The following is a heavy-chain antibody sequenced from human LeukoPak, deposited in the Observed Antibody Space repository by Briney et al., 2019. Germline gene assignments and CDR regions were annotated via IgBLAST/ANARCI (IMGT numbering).Heavy chain of an antibody. CDR2: IYHSGST. Sequence: PSETLSLTCAVSGGSISSGGYSWSWIRQPPGKGLEWVGYIYHSGSTYYNPSLKSRVTISVDTSKNQFSLKLSSVTAADTAVYYCASSPYCSGGSCYSVWHYFDYWGQGTLVTVSS. J-gene: IGHJ4*02. CDR3: ASSPYCSGGSCYSVWHYFDY. V-gene: IGHV4-30-2*02. D-gene: IGHD2-15*01. CDR1: GGSISSGGYS.